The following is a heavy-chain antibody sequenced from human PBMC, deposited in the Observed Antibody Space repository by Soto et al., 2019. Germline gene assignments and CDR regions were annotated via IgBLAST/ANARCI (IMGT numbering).Heavy chain of an antibody. CDR1: GYSMSDDV. Sequence: ALVKGACKASGYSMSDDVCGWGRQATGQGLEWMGWISPYNGNTHYVETFQGRVTMTTDTSTSTAFMELRTLTSDDTAVYYCARVPTPTHGDSNKNNFLDPWGQGTLVTVS. CDR2: ISPYNGNT. CDR3: ARVPTPTHGDSNKNNFLDP. J-gene: IGHJ5*02. V-gene: IGHV1-18*04. D-gene: IGHD3-10*01.